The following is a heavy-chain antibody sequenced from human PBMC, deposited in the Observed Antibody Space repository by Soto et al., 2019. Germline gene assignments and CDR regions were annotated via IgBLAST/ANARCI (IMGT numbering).Heavy chain of an antibody. D-gene: IGHD6-19*01. CDR3: ARDTSGWSLNGLDV. CDR2: INPGGXSA. Sequence: QVDLVQSGAEVKKPGASVTISCKASGSAITRYXXXXXXQAPGRGLEWMGIINPGGXSASYAQKFQDRVTIDKDTSTGTVYMDLRSLRTEDTAVYYCARDTSGWSLNGLDVWGQGTTVNVSS. V-gene: IGHV1-46*01. J-gene: IGHJ6*02. CDR1: GSAITRYX.